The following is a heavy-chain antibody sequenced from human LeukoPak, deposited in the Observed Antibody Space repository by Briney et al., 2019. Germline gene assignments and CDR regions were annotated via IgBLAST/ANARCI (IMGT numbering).Heavy chain of an antibody. CDR1: GGTFTSYA. D-gene: IGHD6-19*01. CDR2: IIPIFGTA. Sequence: ASVKVSCKASGGTFTSYAISWVRQAPGQGLEWMGGIIPIFGTANYAQKFQGRVTITADKSTSTAYMELSSLRSEDTAVYYCASTNLYTSSGWYGGRFDPWGQGTLVTVSS. J-gene: IGHJ5*02. V-gene: IGHV1-69*06. CDR3: ASTNLYTSSGWYGGRFDP.